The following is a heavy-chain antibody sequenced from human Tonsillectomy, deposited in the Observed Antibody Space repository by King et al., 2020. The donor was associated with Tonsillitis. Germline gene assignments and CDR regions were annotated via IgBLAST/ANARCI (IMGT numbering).Heavy chain of an antibody. D-gene: IGHD2-2*01. CDR2: INPSGGST. CDR3: ARGRHPPVPATDGLSY. J-gene: IGHJ4*02. CDR1: GYTFTSYY. V-gene: IGHV1-46*03. Sequence: QLVQSGAEVKKPGASVKVSCKASGYTFTSYYMHWVRQAPGQGLEWMGIINPSGGSTSYAQKFQGRVTMTRDTSTSTVYMELSSLRSEDTAGYYCARGRHPPVPATDGLSYWGQGTLVTVSS.